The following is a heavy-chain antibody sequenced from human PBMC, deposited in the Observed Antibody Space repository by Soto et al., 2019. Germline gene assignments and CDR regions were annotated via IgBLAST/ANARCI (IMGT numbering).Heavy chain of an antibody. D-gene: IGHD3-22*01. CDR1: GYSFTSYW. CDR3: ARALYYYDSSGYYSYGMDV. Sequence: XESLKISCKGSGYSFTSYWIGWVRQMPGKGLEWMGIIYPGDSDTRYSPSFQGQVTISADKSISTAYLQWSSLKASDTAMYYCARALYYYDSSGYYSYGMDVWGQGTTVTVSS. V-gene: IGHV5-51*01. CDR2: IYPGDSDT. J-gene: IGHJ6*02.